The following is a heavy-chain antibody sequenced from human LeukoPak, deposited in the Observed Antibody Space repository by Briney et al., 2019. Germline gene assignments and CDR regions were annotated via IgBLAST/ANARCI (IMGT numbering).Heavy chain of an antibody. CDR2: IYSSGST. CDR3: ARFLVPDAFDI. V-gene: IGHV4-4*07. CDR1: GDFFSTYY. J-gene: IGHJ3*02. Sequence: SETLSLTCTVSGDFFSTYYWSWIRQPAGKGLEWIGHIYSSGSTNYNPSLKSRVTMSIDSSNNQFSLKMTSVTAADTAVYYCARFLVPDAFDIWGQGTMVTVSS. D-gene: IGHD3-10*01.